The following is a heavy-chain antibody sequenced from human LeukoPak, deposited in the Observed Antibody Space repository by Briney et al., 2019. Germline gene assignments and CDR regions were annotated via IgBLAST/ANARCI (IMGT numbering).Heavy chain of an antibody. CDR2: INHSGST. J-gene: IGHJ5*02. V-gene: IGHV4-34*01. CDR1: GGSFSGYY. D-gene: IGHD2-2*01. Sequence: SETLSLTCAVYGGSFSGYYWSWIRQPPGKGLEWIGEINHSGSTNYNPSLKSRVTISVDTSKNQFSLKLSSVTAAGTAVYYCARRIVVVPAAKENWFDPWGQGTLVTVSS. CDR3: ARRIVVVPAAKENWFDP.